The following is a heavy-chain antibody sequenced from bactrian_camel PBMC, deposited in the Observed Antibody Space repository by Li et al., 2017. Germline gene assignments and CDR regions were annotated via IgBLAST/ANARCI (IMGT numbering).Heavy chain of an antibody. CDR3: AAFCSGGYWSFKY. CDR1: GNTLTSSC. V-gene: IGHV3S53*01. J-gene: IGHJ4*01. Sequence: HVQLVESGGGSVQAGGSLRLSCSSSGNTLTSSCMAWFRQAPGKERERVARIDSDGSTKYTDSVKGRFTVSRDNAKDTVYLQTNSLKPEDTAMYYCAAFCSGGYWSFKYWGQGTQVTVS. CDR2: IDSDGST. D-gene: IGHD2*01.